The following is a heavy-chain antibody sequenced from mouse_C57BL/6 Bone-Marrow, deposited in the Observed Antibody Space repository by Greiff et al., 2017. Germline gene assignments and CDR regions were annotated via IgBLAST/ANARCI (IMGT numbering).Heavy chain of an antibody. Sequence: VQLQQPGAELVRPGSSVKLSCKASGYTFTSYWMDWVKQRPGQGLEWIGNIYPSDSETHYNQKFKDKATLTVDKSSSTAYMQLSSLTSEDSAVYYCARHYYSTLGFDYWGQGTTLTVSS. J-gene: IGHJ2*01. V-gene: IGHV1-61*01. CDR3: ARHYYSTLGFDY. D-gene: IGHD2-5*01. CDR2: IYPSDSET. CDR1: GYTFTSYW.